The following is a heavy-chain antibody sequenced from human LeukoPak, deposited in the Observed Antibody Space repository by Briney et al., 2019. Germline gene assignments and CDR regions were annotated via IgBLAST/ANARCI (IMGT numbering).Heavy chain of an antibody. D-gene: IGHD2-2*03. CDR1: GYTFSSYG. CDR3: ARVGYCSSTSCYPYYFDY. J-gene: IGHJ4*02. CDR2: ISAYNGNT. Sequence: GASVKVSCKASGYTFSSYGISWVRQAPGQGLEWMGWISAYNGNTNYAQKLQGRVTMTTDTSTTTAYMELRSLRSDDTAVYYCARVGYCSSTSCYPYYFDYWGQGALVTVYS. V-gene: IGHV1-18*01.